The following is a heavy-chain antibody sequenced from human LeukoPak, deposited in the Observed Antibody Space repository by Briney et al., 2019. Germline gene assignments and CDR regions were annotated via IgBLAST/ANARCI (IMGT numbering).Heavy chain of an antibody. CDR1: DGSINSYY. CDR3: ARAIYDSSGFDY. Sequence: SETLSLTCSVSDGSINSYYWNWIRRPPGKGLEWIGYIYYNGNTNYSPSLKSRVTMSVDMSKNLFSLKVSSVTAADTAVYYCARAIYDSSGFDYWGQGTLVTVSS. V-gene: IGHV4-59*12. D-gene: IGHD3-22*01. CDR2: IYYNGNT. J-gene: IGHJ4*02.